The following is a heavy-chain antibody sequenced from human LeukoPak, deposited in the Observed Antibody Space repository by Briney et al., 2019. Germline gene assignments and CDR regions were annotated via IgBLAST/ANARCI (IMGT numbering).Heavy chain of an antibody. J-gene: IGHJ5*02. CDR1: GFTFSNFN. CDR3: ARLWESNFSAFGP. D-gene: IGHD3-16*01. CDR2: ISSGSGHI. V-gene: IGHV3-21*01. Sequence: GGSLRLSCAVSGFTFSNFNMNWVRQAPGKGLEWVASISSGSGHIHYSDSVKDRFTISRDNAGNSLYLQMNGLRVEDTAVYYCARLWESNFSAFGPWGQGTLVIVSS.